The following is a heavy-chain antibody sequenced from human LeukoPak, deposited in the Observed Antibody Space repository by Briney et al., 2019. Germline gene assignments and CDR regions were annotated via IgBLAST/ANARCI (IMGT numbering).Heavy chain of an antibody. V-gene: IGHV3-30-3*01. CDR1: GFTLSSYP. Sequence: GRSLRLSCAASGFTLSSYPMHWVPQAPGKGLEWVAVILYDGSNKYYADSVKGRFTIPRDNSKNTLYLQMNSLRAEDTAVYYCCMGYESSGYYAFDIWGQGTMVTVSS. CDR2: ILYDGSNK. D-gene: IGHD3-22*01. CDR3: CMGYESSGYYAFDI. J-gene: IGHJ3*02.